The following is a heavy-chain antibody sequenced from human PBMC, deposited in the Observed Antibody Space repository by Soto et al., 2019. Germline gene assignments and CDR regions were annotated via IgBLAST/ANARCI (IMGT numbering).Heavy chain of an antibody. CDR1: GGSFSGYY. V-gene: IGHV4-34*01. CDR3: ARVTGYYGSGSYDY. J-gene: IGHJ4*02. Sequence: QVQLQQWGAGLLKPSETLSLTCAVYGGSFSGYYWSWIRQPPGKGLEWIGEINHSGSTTYNPSLKSRVTISVDTSKNQFSLKRSSVTAADTAVYYCARVTGYYGSGSYDYWGQGTLVTVSS. CDR2: INHSGST. D-gene: IGHD3-10*01.